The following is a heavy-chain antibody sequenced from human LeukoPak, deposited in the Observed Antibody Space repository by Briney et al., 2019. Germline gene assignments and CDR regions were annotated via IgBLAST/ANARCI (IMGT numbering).Heavy chain of an antibody. V-gene: IGHV3-7*03. Sequence: GGSLRLSCAVSGFTFNNYWASWVRQAPGKGLEWVANINQDGSQKYYVDSVRGRFTISRDNAKNSLYFQMNSLRVEDTAVYYCARGEYYYDGGYWGQGTLVTVSS. D-gene: IGHD3-22*01. CDR3: ARGEYYYDGGY. CDR1: GFTFNNYW. CDR2: INQDGSQK. J-gene: IGHJ4*02.